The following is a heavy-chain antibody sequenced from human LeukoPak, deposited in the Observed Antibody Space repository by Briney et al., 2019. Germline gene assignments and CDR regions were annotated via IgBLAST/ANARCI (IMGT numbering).Heavy chain of an antibody. J-gene: IGHJ4*02. Sequence: GGSLRLSCAASEFTFSSYWMHWVRQAPGKGLVWVSRINSDGSSTNYADSVKGRFTTSRDNAKNTLSLQMNSLRAEDTAVYYCARELNDYVWGSYRRTFDYWGQGTLVTVSS. CDR3: ARELNDYVWGSYRRTFDY. CDR1: EFTFSSYW. D-gene: IGHD3-16*02. V-gene: IGHV3-74*01. CDR2: INSDGSST.